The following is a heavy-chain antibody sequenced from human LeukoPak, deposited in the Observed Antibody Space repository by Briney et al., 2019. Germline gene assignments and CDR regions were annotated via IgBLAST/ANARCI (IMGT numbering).Heavy chain of an antibody. J-gene: IGHJ4*02. Sequence: GSSVKVSCKASVGTFSSYAISWVRQAPGQGLEWMGRIIPILGIANYAQKFQGRVTITADKSTSTAYMELSSLRSEDTAVYYCARGGLTVGLASYWGQGTLVTVSS. CDR2: IIPILGIA. CDR1: VGTFSSYA. V-gene: IGHV1-69*04. CDR3: ARGGLTVGLASY. D-gene: IGHD1-20*01.